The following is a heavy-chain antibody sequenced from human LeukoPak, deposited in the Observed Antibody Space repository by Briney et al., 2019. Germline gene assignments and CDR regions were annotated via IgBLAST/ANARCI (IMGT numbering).Heavy chain of an antibody. D-gene: IGHD3-22*01. Sequence: SETLSLTCAVSGYSISSGYYWGWIRQPPGKGLEWIGSIYHSGSTYYNPSLKSRVTISVDTPKNQFSLKLSSVTAADTAVYYSARKWLRTLDYWGQGTLVTVSS. CDR3: ARKWLRTLDY. CDR1: GYSISSGYY. CDR2: IYHSGST. J-gene: IGHJ4*02. V-gene: IGHV4-38-2*01.